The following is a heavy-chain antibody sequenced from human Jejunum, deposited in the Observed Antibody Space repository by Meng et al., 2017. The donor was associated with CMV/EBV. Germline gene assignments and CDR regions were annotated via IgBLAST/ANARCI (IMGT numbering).Heavy chain of an antibody. D-gene: IGHD2-21*02. Sequence: YCKASGYTFTDNHRHWVRQAPGQGLEWMGWLTPKTGGTFYAQKFQGRVTMTGDTSMSTAYMELRRLTADDTAVYYCARHGDYLDVWGQGTTVTVSS. CDR3: ARHGDYLDV. V-gene: IGHV1-2*02. J-gene: IGHJ6*02. CDR1: GYTFTDNH. CDR2: LTPKTGGT.